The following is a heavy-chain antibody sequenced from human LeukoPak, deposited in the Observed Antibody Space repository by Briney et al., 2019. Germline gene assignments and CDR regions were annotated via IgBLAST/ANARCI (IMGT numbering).Heavy chain of an antibody. CDR3: AKMDIVVVPAALDY. J-gene: IGHJ4*02. CDR2: ISGSGGST. Sequence: PGGSLRLSCAASGFTFSSYAMSWVRQAPGKGLEWVSAISGSGGSTYYADSVKGRFAISRDNSKNTLYLQMNSLRAEDTAVYYCAKMDIVVVPAALDYWGQGTLVTVSS. CDR1: GFTFSSYA. V-gene: IGHV3-23*01. D-gene: IGHD2-2*03.